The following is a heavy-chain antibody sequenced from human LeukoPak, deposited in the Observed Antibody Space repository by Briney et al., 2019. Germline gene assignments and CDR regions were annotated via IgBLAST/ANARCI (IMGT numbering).Heavy chain of an antibody. CDR3: ARTQHSSSWSAFDI. Sequence: SETLSLTCTVSGGSVRSGGYYWSWIRQPPGKGLEWIGYVFYSGTTNYNPSLKSRVTISLDTSKNQFSLKLRSLTAADTAMYYCARTQHSSSWSAFDIWGQGTMVSVSS. CDR1: GGSVRSGGYY. CDR2: VFYSGTT. J-gene: IGHJ3*02. V-gene: IGHV4-61*08. D-gene: IGHD6-13*01.